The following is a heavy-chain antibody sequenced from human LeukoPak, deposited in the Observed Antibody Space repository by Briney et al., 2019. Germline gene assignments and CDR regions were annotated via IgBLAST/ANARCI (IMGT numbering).Heavy chain of an antibody. D-gene: IGHD2-21*01. CDR2: TRNKDNSYTT. CDR3: ARAIVAAPGVDY. CDR1: GFTFSDHY. V-gene: IGHV3-72*01. J-gene: IGHJ4*02. Sequence: PGGSLRLSCAASGFTFSDHYMGWVRQAPGKGLEWVGRTRNKDNSYTTEYAASVKGRFTISRDDSKNSLYLQMNSLRTEDTAVYYCARAIVAAPGVDYWGQGTLVTVSS.